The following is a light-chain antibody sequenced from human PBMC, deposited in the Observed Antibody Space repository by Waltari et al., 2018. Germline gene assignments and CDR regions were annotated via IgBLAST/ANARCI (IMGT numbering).Light chain of an antibody. CDR3: QQYGSSPGWT. CDR1: QSVSSSY. J-gene: IGKJ1*01. CDR2: GAS. Sequence: EIVLTQSPGTLSLSPGERATLSCRASQSVSSSYLAWYQQKPGQAPRLLIYGASSRATGIPDRFSGSGSGTDFTLTISRLEPEDFAVYYCQQYGSSPGWTFGQGP. V-gene: IGKV3-20*01.